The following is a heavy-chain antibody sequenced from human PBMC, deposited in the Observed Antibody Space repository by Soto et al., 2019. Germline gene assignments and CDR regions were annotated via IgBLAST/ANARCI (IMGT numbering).Heavy chain of an antibody. CDR2: IYYTGIT. Sequence: SETLSLTCTVSGGSITSSDKYWNWIRQPPGKGLEWIGYIYYTGITSYNPSLKSRLSISLDTSKNQFSLKLTSVTAADTAVYFCAREDQTTDSFDYWGQGALVTVSS. CDR3: AREDQTTDSFDY. J-gene: IGHJ4*02. D-gene: IGHD4-4*01. V-gene: IGHV4-30-4*01. CDR1: GGSITSSDKY.